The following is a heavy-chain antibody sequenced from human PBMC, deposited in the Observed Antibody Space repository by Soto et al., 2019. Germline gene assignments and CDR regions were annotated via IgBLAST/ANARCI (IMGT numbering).Heavy chain of an antibody. CDR1: GFTFSSYA. CDR2: ISYDGSSK. D-gene: IGHD3-16*01. Sequence: SLRLSCAASGFTFSSYAMHWVRQAPGKGLEWVAVISYDGSSKYYADSVKGRFTISRDNSKNTLYLQMNSLRAEDTALYYCAISQDRGGRTTFIYWGQGTQVTVSS. CDR3: AISQDRGGRTTFIY. J-gene: IGHJ4*02. V-gene: IGHV3-30-3*01.